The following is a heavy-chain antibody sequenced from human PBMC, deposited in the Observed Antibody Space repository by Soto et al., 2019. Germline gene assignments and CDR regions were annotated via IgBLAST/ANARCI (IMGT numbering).Heavy chain of an antibody. J-gene: IGHJ6*02. D-gene: IGHD6-13*01. CDR3: ARYVLMGSYSSSWLHYYYGMDV. CDR1: GGTFSSYA. Sequence: SVKVSCQASGGTFSSYAIRWLREAPLQGLEWMGGVIPIFGTANYAQKFQGRVTITADKSTSTAYMELSSLRSEDTAVYYCARYVLMGSYSSSWLHYYYGMDVWGQGNTVTVSS. CDR2: VIPIFGTA. V-gene: IGHV1-69*06.